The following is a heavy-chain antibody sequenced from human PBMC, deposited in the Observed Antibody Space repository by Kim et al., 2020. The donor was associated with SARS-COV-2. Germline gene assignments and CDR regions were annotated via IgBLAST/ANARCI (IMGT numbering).Heavy chain of an antibody. CDR1: GFTFSSYS. V-gene: IGHV3-21*01. J-gene: IGHJ4*02. CDR2: ISSSSSYI. D-gene: IGHD3-9*01. CDR3: ARWSEIYDILTGYYRPMGMEYFDY. Sequence: GGSLRLSCAASGFTFSSYSMNWVRQAPGKGLEWVSSISSSSSYIYYADSVKGRFTISRDNAKNSLYLQMNSLRAEDTAVYYCARWSEIYDILTGYYRPMGMEYFDYWGQGTLVTVSS.